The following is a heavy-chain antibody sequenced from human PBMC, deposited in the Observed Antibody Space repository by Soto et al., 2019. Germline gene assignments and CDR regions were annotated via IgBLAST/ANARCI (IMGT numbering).Heavy chain of an antibody. CDR1: GYTFTSYD. D-gene: IGHD3-16*01. CDR3: ARGLQRGLREWTNWFDP. Sequence: ASVKVSCKASGYTFTSYDINWVRQATGQGLEWMGWMNPNSGNTGYAQKFQGRVTMTRNTSISTAYTELSSLRSEDTAVYYCARGLQRGLREWTNWFDPWGQGTLVTVPQ. CDR2: MNPNSGNT. V-gene: IGHV1-8*01. J-gene: IGHJ5*02.